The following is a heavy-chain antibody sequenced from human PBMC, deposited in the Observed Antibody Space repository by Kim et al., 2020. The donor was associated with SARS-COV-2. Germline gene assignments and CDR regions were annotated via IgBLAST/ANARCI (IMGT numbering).Heavy chain of an antibody. CDR2: ISWNSDNR. J-gene: IGHJ6*02. CDR3: AKDSRGYYDILTGSPDNDYYGLDV. D-gene: IGHD3-9*01. CDR1: GFTFDDFA. V-gene: IGHV3-9*01. Sequence: GGSLRLSCAASGFTFDDFAMHWVRQAPGKGLEWVSGISWNSDNRGYADSVKGRFTISRDDAKNSLYLQMNSLRAEDTALYYCAKDSRGYYDILTGSPDNDYYGLDVWGQGTTVTVSS.